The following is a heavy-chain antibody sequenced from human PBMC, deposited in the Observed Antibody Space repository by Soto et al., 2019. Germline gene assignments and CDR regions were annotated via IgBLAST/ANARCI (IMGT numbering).Heavy chain of an antibody. J-gene: IGHJ5*02. CDR3: AKDPQSSGWSYNWFDP. D-gene: IGHD6-19*01. V-gene: IGHV3-23*01. CDR1: GFTFSSYA. CDR2: VSGSADNT. Sequence: GGSLRLSCAASGFTFSSYAMSWVRQAPGAGLEWVSTVSGSADNTYYADSVRGRFTISRDNSKNTLYLQMNSLRAEDTAVYYCAKDPQSSGWSYNWFDPWGQGTLVTVSS.